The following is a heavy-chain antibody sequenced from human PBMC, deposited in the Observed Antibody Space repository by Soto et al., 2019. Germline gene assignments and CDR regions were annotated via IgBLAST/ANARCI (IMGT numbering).Heavy chain of an antibody. CDR3: ASWSSDCSSTSCDTHPYYNYMDV. CDR1: GGTFSRYA. Sequence: GASVKVSFKASGGTFSRYAVRWLRQAPGQGLEWMGVIIPIFGKANFAQKFQGRVTITAYKSTSTTYMELSSLRSEDTAVYYCASWSSDCSSTSCDTHPYYNYMDVWRQGNTGTASS. V-gene: IGHV1-69*06. D-gene: IGHD2-2*02. J-gene: IGHJ6*03. CDR2: IIPIFGKA.